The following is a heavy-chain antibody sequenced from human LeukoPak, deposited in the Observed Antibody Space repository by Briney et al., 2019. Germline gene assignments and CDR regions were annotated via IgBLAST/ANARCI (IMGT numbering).Heavy chain of an antibody. CDR3: ARGSFCGGDCYLGFDY. CDR1: GFTFSSYS. J-gene: IGHJ4*02. CDR2: ISSGSSYI. D-gene: IGHD2-21*01. V-gene: IGHV3-21*01. Sequence: GGSLRLSCAASGFTFSSYSMNWVRQAPGKGLEWVSSISSGSSYIYYADSVKGRFTISRDNAKNSLYLQMNSLRAEDTAVYYCARGSFCGGDCYLGFDYWGQGTLVTVSS.